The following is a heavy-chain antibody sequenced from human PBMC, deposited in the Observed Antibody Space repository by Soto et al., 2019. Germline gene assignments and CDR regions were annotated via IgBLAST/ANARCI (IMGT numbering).Heavy chain of an antibody. CDR2: IIPIFGTV. Sequence: QVQLLQSGAEVKKPGSSVRVSCEASGGTFRTYAISWVRQAPGQGLEWMGEIIPIFGTVNYAQKFQGRVTITADESTTTVYMDLRSLRSADTAVYYCVKGAVAGTPTSYYYYGMVVWGQGPTVTVSS. CDR1: GGTFRTYA. CDR3: VKGAVAGTPTSYYYYGMVV. J-gene: IGHJ6*02. V-gene: IGHV1-69*12. D-gene: IGHD6-19*01.